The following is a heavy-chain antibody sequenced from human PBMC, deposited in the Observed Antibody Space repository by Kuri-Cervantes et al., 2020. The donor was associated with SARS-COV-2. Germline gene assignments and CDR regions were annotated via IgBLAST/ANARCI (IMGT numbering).Heavy chain of an antibody. J-gene: IGHJ4*02. CDR3: AREVLLDY. CDR2: ISGSGSTI. Sequence: GGSLRLSCAASGFTFSSYEMNWVRQPPGKGLEWVSYISGSGSTIYYADSVKGRFTISRDNAKNSLYLQMNSLRADDTTVYYCAREVLLDYWGQGTLVTVSS. CDR1: GFTFSSYE. V-gene: IGHV3-48*03. D-gene: IGHD2-21*01.